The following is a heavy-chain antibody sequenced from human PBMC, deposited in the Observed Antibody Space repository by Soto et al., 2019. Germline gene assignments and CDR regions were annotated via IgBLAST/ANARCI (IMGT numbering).Heavy chain of an antibody. CDR2: MNPNSGNT. CDR3: IYDSRPAGDAFDI. J-gene: IGHJ3*02. D-gene: IGHD3-22*01. CDR1: GYTFTSYD. Sequence: SVKVSCNASGYTFTSYDINWVRQATVQGLEWMGWMNPNSGNTGYAQKFQGRVTMTRNTSISTAYMELSSLRSEDTAVYYCIYDSRPAGDAFDIWGQGTMVTVS. V-gene: IGHV1-8*01.